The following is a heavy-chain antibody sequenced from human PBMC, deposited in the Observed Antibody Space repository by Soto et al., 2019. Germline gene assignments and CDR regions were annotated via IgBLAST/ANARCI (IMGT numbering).Heavy chain of an antibody. CDR2: IYHSGST. CDR3: ARGNIAAAGTVECWFDP. D-gene: IGHD6-13*01. J-gene: IGHJ5*02. V-gene: IGHV4-4*02. CDR1: SGSISSSNW. Sequence: QVQLQESGPGLVKPSGTLSLTCAVSSGSISSSNWWSWVRQPPGKGLEWIGEIYHSGSTNYHPSLKSRVTLSVDKSKNQFSLKLSSVTAADTAVYYCARGNIAAAGTVECWFDPWGQGTLVTVSS.